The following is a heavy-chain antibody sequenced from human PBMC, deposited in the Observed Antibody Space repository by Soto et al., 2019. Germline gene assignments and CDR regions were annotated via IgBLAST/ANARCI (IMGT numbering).Heavy chain of an antibody. D-gene: IGHD3-9*01. Sequence: SETLSLTCAVYGGYFSGYYWSWIRQPPGKGLEWIGEINHSGSTNYNPSLKSRVTISVDTSKNQFSLKLSSVTAADTAVYYCASAPPPKQYYDILTGYYYFDYWGQGTLVTVSS. CDR1: GGYFSGYY. V-gene: IGHV4-34*01. CDR2: INHSGST. CDR3: ASAPPPKQYYDILTGYYYFDY. J-gene: IGHJ4*02.